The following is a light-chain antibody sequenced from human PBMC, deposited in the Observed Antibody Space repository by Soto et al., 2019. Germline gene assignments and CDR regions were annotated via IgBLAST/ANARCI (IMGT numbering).Light chain of an antibody. CDR1: QSVSTK. Sequence: EIVMTQSPVTLSVSPGERGTLSCRASQSVSTKLLWYQQKPGQAPRLLIYGASTRATGIPARFSGGGSGTEFSPNISSLQSDDCAVYYCLQYNNWPYTFGERT. V-gene: IGKV3-15*01. CDR3: LQYNNWPYT. J-gene: IGKJ2*01. CDR2: GAS.